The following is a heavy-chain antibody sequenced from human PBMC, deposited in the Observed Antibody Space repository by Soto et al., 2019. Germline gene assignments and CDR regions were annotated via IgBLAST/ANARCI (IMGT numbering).Heavy chain of an antibody. CDR1: GGSISSSSYY. CDR2: IYYSGST. D-gene: IGHD4-4*01. J-gene: IGHJ3*02. CDR3: ARDYNDAFDI. Sequence: NPSETLSLTCTVSGGSISSSSYYWGWIRQPPGKGLEWIGSIYYSGSTYYNPSLKSRVTISVDTSKNQFSLKLSSVTAADTAVYYCARDYNDAFDIWGQGTMVTVSS. V-gene: IGHV4-39*01.